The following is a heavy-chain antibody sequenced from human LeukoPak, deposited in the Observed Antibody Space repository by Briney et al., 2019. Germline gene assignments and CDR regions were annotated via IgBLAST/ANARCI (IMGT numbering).Heavy chain of an antibody. Sequence: SVTVSCKASGGTFSSYAISWVRQAPGQGLEWMGGIIPIFGTANYAQKFQGRVTITTDESTSTAYMELSSLRSEDTAVYYCARGGAHWDAFDIWGQGTMVTVSS. D-gene: IGHD1-1*01. CDR1: GGTFSSYA. J-gene: IGHJ3*02. V-gene: IGHV1-69*05. CDR3: ARGGAHWDAFDI. CDR2: IIPIFGTA.